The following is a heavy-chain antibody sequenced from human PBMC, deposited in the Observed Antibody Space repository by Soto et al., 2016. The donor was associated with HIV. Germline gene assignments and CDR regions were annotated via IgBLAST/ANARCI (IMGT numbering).Heavy chain of an antibody. D-gene: IGHD3-16*01. CDR2: ISGSGGST. V-gene: IGHV3-23*01. CDR1: DSPLVSYA. CDR3: AKNQPDWGGSEPPCDY. Sequence: EVQLLESGGGLVQPGGSRRDSPVQPLDSPLVSYAMSWVRQAPGKGLEWVSAISGSGGSTYYADSVKGRFTISRDNSKNTLYLQMNSLRAEDTAVYYCAKNQPDWGGSEPPCDYWGQGTLVTVSS. J-gene: IGHJ4*02.